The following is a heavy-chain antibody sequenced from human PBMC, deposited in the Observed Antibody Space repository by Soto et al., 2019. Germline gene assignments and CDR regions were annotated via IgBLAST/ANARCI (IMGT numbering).Heavy chain of an antibody. J-gene: IGHJ4*02. CDR1: GFTFSNAW. CDR2: IKSKTDGGTT. V-gene: IGHV3-15*01. D-gene: IGHD2-2*01. CDR3: TTDPLGYCSSTSCRYYFDY. Sequence: LRLSCAASGFTFSNAWMSWVRQAPGKGLEWVGRIKSKTDGGTTDYAAPVKGRFTISRDDSKNTLYLQMNSLKTEDTAVYYCTTDPLGYCSSTSCRYYFDYWGQGTLVTVSS.